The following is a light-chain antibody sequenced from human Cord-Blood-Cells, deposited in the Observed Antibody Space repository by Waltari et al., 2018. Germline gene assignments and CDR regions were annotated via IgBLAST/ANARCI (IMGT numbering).Light chain of an antibody. V-gene: IGKV1-39*01. Sequence: DIQMTQSPSSLSASVGDRVTITCRASQSISSYLNWYQQKPGKAPKLLVYAASSVQSGVPSRCSGSGSGTDVTLTISSLQPEEFATYYCQQSYSTPWTFGQGTKVEIK. CDR1: QSISSY. CDR3: QQSYSTPWT. J-gene: IGKJ1*01. CDR2: AAS.